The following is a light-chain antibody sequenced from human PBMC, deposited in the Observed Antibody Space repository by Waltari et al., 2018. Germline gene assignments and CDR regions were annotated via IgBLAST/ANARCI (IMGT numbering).Light chain of an antibody. Sequence: DIVLTQSPGTLSLSPGARATLPCRASQSVSRTLAWYQQKPGQAPRLLIYEASSRATGIPDRFSGSGSGTDFSLTISRLEPEDFAVYYCQKYGTLPATFGQGTKVEIK. J-gene: IGKJ1*01. CDR2: EAS. CDR3: QKYGTLPAT. CDR1: QSVSRT. V-gene: IGKV3-20*01.